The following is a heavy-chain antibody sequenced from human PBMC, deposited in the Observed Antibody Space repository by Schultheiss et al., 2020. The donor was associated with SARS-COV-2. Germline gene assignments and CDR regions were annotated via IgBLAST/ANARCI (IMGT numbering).Heavy chain of an antibody. CDR3: ARDNTYYGPMDV. J-gene: IGHJ6*02. V-gene: IGHV3-48*04. D-gene: IGHD3-10*01. Sequence: GGSLRLSCAGTGFMFSSYGMHWVRQAPGKGLEWVSYISSSGSTIYYADSVKGRFTISRDNAKISLYLQMNSLRAEDTAVYYCARDNTYYGPMDVWGQGTTVTVSS. CDR2: ISSSGSTI. CDR1: GFMFSSYG.